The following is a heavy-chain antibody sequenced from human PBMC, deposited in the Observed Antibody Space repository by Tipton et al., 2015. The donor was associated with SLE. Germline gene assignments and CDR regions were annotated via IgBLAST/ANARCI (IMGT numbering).Heavy chain of an antibody. J-gene: IGHJ5*02. CDR1: GDSISNYY. Sequence: TLSLTCSVSGDSISNYYWNWIRQFPGKELEWIGYFYRGGSTNYNPSLKSRVTVSVDTSKNEFYLKLTSVTAADTAVYYCARDMDALPSSSWSGIAHWGQGILVTVSS. V-gene: IGHV4-59*01. D-gene: IGHD6-13*01. CDR2: FYRGGST. CDR3: ARDMDALPSSSWSGIAH.